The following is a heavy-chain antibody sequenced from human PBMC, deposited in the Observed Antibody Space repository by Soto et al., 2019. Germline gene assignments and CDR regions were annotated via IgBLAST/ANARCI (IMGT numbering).Heavy chain of an antibody. CDR2: IYPGDSDT. Sequence: PGESLKISCKGSGYSFTNYWIGWVRQMPGKGLELMGIIYPGDSDTRYSPSFQDQVTNSVDKPINTAYLQWSSLMASDTAMFYCARSLTSYGYFIYCGQGTLVTVSS. J-gene: IGHJ4*02. CDR1: GYSFTNYW. V-gene: IGHV5-51*01. CDR3: ARSLTSYGYFIY. D-gene: IGHD4-17*01.